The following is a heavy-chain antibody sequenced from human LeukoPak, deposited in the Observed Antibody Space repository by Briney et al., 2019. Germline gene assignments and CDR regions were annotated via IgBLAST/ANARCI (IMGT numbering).Heavy chain of an antibody. Sequence: SETLSLTCTVSGCSISSYYWSWIRQPPGKGLEWIGYIYYSGSTNYNPSLKSRVTISVDTSKNQFSLKLSSVTAADTAVYYCARGQKYYDFWSGSHYFDYWGQGTLVTVSS. CDR3: ARGQKYYDFWSGSHYFDY. CDR1: GCSISSYY. D-gene: IGHD3-3*01. CDR2: IYYSGST. V-gene: IGHV4-59*01. J-gene: IGHJ4*02.